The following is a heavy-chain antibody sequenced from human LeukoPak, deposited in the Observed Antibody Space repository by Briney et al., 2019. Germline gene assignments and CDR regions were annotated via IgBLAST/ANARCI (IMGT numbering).Heavy chain of an antibody. CDR1: GFTFSSYA. CDR2: ISYDGSNK. J-gene: IGHJ4*02. Sequence: GGSLRLSCAASGFTFSSYAMHWVRQAPGKGLEWVAVISYDGSNKYYADSVKGRFTISRDNSKNTLYLQMNSLRAGDTAVYYCAKVGTVYFPLDFWGQGTLVTVSS. V-gene: IGHV3-30*04. D-gene: IGHD2/OR15-2a*01. CDR3: AKVGTVYFPLDF.